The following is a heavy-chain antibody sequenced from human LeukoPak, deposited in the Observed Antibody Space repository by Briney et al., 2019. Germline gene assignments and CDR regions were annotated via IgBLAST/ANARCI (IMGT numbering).Heavy chain of an antibody. CDR1: GGSLSSYY. V-gene: IGHV4-59*08. J-gene: IGHJ4*02. CDR3: ARHRVEASDFDY. Sequence: PSETLSLTCTVSGGSLSSYYWTWIRQPAGKGLEWIGRIYSSGSTDRNPSLYRSGSTNYSPSLKSRVTISADTSQNQFSLKLSSVTAADTAVYYCARHRVEASDFDYWGQGTLVTVSS. CDR2: RIYSSGSTDRNPSLYRSGST. D-gene: IGHD3-10*01.